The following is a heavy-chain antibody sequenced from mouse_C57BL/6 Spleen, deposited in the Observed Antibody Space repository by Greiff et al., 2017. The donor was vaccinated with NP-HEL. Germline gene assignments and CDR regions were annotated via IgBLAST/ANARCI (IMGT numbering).Heavy chain of an antibody. D-gene: IGHD2-2*01. CDR1: GYTFTSYW. Sequence: QVQLQQPGAELVMPGASVKLSCKASGYTFTSYWMHWVKQRPGQGLAWIGEIDPSDSYTNYNQKFKGQSTLTVDKSSSTAYMQLSSLTSEDSAVYYCARRGGYPFAYWGQGTLVTVSA. J-gene: IGHJ3*01. CDR3: ARRGGYPFAY. V-gene: IGHV1-69*01. CDR2: IDPSDSYT.